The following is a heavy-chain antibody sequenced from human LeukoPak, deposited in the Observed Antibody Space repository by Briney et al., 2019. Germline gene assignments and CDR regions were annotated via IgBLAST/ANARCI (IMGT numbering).Heavy chain of an antibody. CDR1: APSLTTTY. D-gene: IGHD6-25*01. J-gene: IGHJ4*02. CDR3: ARRGRNSSGWQDYL. V-gene: IGHV4-59*01. CDR2: IYPTEST. Sequence: PETISPTCPLSAPSLTTTYSRCIRHPQEEVMGWIVYIYPTESTNDNPSLSRRVPISIDTAKNQFSLKLTSVTAADTAVYYCARRGRNSSGWQDYLWGQGTLVTVSS.